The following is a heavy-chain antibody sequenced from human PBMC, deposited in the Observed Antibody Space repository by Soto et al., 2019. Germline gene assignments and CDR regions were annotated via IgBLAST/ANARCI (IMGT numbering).Heavy chain of an antibody. CDR3: ARGGGGLDY. J-gene: IGHJ4*02. D-gene: IGHD3-10*01. V-gene: IGHV1-46*01. CDR1: GYTFISYA. CDR2: INPRHGTT. Sequence: ASVKVSCKASGYTFISYAIYWVRQAPGQGLDWMGMINPRHGTTQYAQKFQGRVTMTRDTSTSTLYMELSSLRSEDTALYYCARGGGGLDYWGQGTLVTVSS.